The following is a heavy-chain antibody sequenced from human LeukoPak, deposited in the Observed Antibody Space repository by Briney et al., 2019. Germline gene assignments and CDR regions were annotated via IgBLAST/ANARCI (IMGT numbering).Heavy chain of an antibody. D-gene: IGHD3-10*01. CDR1: GGSISDYY. Sequence: SETLSLTCTVSGGSISDYYWNWIRHPPGKGLEWIGYIYYSGDTNYNPSLKGRVTISVDTSKNQFSLRLSSVTAADTAMYYCARPGGPYRVGSFDYWGQGALVTVSS. CDR2: IYYSGDT. CDR3: ARPGGPYRVGSFDY. V-gene: IGHV4-59*08. J-gene: IGHJ4*02.